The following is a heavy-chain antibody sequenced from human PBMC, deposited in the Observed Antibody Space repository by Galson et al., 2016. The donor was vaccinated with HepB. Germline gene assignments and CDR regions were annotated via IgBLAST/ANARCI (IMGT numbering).Heavy chain of an antibody. V-gene: IGHV1-46*01. J-gene: IGHJ1*01. D-gene: IGHD4-23*01. Sequence: SVKVSCKGSGYTFTSYFIHWVRQAPGQGLEWMGVIHPSGGGISYAQKFQGRVTVTRDTSTTTVYMELSTLRPEDTAVYYCARIHGGSDFQLWGQGTLVTVSS. CDR2: IHPSGGGI. CDR1: GYTFTSYF. CDR3: ARIHGGSDFQL.